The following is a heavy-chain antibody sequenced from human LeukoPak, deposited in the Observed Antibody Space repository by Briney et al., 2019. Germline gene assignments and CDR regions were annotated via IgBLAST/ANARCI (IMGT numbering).Heavy chain of an antibody. V-gene: IGHV3-23*01. CDR2: TSSSDAGT. Sequence: GSLRLSCAASGFTLSTYAMSWVRPTPGKGLGWVAATSSSDAGTYHADSVRGRFTICGDNSKNTLYVQMNRLRADEAALYYCTWSGLKIEPWPQGTLLSVSS. CDR1: GFTLSTYA. D-gene: IGHD3-3*01. CDR3: TWSGLKIEP. J-gene: IGHJ5*02.